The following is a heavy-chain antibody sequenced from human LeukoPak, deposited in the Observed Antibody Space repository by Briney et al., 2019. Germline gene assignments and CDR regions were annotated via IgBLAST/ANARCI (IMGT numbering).Heavy chain of an antibody. CDR2: INHSGST. Sequence: SETLSLTCAVYGGSFSGYYWSWIRQPPGKGLEWIGEINHSGSTNYNPSLKSRVTIPVDTSKNQFSLKLSSVTAADTAVYYCARVDYDILTGYYYYMDVWGKGTTVTVSS. V-gene: IGHV4-34*01. CDR1: GGSFSGYY. J-gene: IGHJ6*03. D-gene: IGHD3-9*01. CDR3: ARVDYDILTGYYYYMDV.